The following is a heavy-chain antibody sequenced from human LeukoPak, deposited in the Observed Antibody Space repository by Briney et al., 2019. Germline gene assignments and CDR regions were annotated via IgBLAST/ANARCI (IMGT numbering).Heavy chain of an antibody. V-gene: IGHV1-69*04. J-gene: IGHJ5*02. CDR1: GGTISSYA. CDR2: IIPIFGIA. CDR3: ARGKVTAIPYNWFDP. Sequence: GASVKVSCNASGGTISSYAISWVRQALGQGLEWMGRIIPIFGIANYAQKFQGRVTITADKSTSTAYMELSSLRSEDTAVYYCARGKVTAIPYNWFDPWGQGTLVTVSS. D-gene: IGHD2-21*02.